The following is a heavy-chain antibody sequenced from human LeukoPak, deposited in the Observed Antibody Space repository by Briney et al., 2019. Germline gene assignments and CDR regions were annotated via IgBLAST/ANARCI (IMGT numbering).Heavy chain of an antibody. J-gene: IGHJ4*02. CDR2: INPNSGGT. CDR3: ATVQGYCSSTSCSPDY. Sequence: ASVKVSCKASGYTFTGYYMHWVRQAPGQGLEWMGWINPNSGGTIYAQKFQGRVTMTEDTSTDTAYMELSSLRSEDTAVYYCATVQGYCSSTSCSPDYWGQGTLVTVSS. CDR1: GYTFTGYY. V-gene: IGHV1-2*02. D-gene: IGHD2-2*01.